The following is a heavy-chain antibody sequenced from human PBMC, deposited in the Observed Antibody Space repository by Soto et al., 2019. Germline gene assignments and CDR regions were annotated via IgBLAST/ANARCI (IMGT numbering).Heavy chain of an antibody. CDR1: GFTFNTYG. CDR2: MWYDGSNR. V-gene: IGHV3-33*01. J-gene: IGHJ4*02. D-gene: IGHD3-10*01. CDR3: ARDVATLNYGSAYFEC. Sequence: PGVSLRLSCAPSGFTFNTYGMHWVRQAPGNGLEWVAVMWYDGSNRYYADSVKGRFTISRDDSKNMLYLQMNSMIAEYTTVYYCARDVATLNYGSAYFECWGQGTPVAVSS.